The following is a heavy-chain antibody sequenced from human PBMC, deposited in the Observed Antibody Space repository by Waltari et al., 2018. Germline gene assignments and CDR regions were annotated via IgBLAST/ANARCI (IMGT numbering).Heavy chain of an antibody. CDR2: IYNSGNT. CDR3: ARGGGHRYDTYYFDY. D-gene: IGHD3-22*01. CDR1: GYSINSGYY. Sequence: HVQLQESGPGLVKPSETLSLNCAVSGYSINSGYYWSWLRQAPGKGLEWIGSIYNSGNTFYKSSRKSRVPSSVDTSTNQCSLRLTSVTAADTAFFYCARGGGHRYDTYYFDYWGQGMLVTVSS. V-gene: IGHV4-38-2*01. J-gene: IGHJ4*02.